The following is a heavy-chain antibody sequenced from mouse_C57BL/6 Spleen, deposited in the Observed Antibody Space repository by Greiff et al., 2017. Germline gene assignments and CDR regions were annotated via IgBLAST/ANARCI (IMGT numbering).Heavy chain of an antibody. V-gene: IGHV10-1*01. J-gene: IGHJ2*01. Sequence: EVMLVESGGGLVQPKGSLKLSCAASGFSFNTYAMNWVRQAPGKGLEWVARIRSKSNNYESDYAVSGKARFTISRDDSESMLNLQMNNLKTKDTAMYECVGQNDYGYFDYWGQGTTLTVSS. CDR1: GFSFNTYA. D-gene: IGHD2-4*01. CDR2: IRSKSNNYES. CDR3: VGQNDYGYFDY.